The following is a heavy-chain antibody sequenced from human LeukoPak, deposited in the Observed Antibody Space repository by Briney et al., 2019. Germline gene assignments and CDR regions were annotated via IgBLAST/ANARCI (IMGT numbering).Heavy chain of an antibody. V-gene: IGHV4-34*01. Sequence: PSETLSLTCAVYGGSFSGYYWSWIRQPPGKGLEWIGEINHSGSTNYNPSLKSRVTISVDTSKNQFSLKLSSVTAADTAVYYCARVYYSSSYDYWYFNLWGRGTLVTVSS. CDR1: GGSFSGYY. J-gene: IGHJ2*01. D-gene: IGHD6-13*01. CDR3: ARVYYSSSYDYWYFNL. CDR2: INHSGST.